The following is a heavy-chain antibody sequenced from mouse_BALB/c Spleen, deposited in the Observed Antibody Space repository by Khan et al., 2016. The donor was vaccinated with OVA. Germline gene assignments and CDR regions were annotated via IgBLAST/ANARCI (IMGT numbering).Heavy chain of an antibody. D-gene: IGHD1-2*01. J-gene: IGHJ3*01. CDR2: FFPNSGGS. CDR3: VRSGYGSFGF. CDR1: GYTFTDYN. Sequence: VQLKQSGPEVVKPGASVKISCKASGYTFTDYNMDWVKQRHGKSLEWIGYFFPNSGGSGYSQKFKTKATLTVDISSNTAYMDLRSLTSEDSAVYYCVRSGYGSFGFWGQGTLVTVSA. V-gene: IGHV1S29*02.